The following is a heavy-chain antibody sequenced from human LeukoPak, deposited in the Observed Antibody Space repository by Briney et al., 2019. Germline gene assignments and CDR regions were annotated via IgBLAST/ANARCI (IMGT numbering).Heavy chain of an antibody. Sequence: GGSLRLSCAAFGFTFSSYAMSWVRQAPGKGLEWVSTISGSGQDTYHADSVKGRFTISRDNSKNTLYLQMHSLRAEDTAVYYCAKDLSSDYGDYALVYWYFDLWGRGTLVTVSS. CDR2: ISGSGQDT. CDR3: AKDLSSDYGDYALVYWYFDL. D-gene: IGHD4-17*01. V-gene: IGHV3-23*01. J-gene: IGHJ2*01. CDR1: GFTFSSYA.